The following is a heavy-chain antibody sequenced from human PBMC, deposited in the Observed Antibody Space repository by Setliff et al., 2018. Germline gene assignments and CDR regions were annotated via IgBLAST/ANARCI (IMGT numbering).Heavy chain of an antibody. V-gene: IGHV1-2*02. CDR1: GYIFRDYY. CDR3: AGPFDVGPYPRPIDGLDL. J-gene: IGHJ3*01. Sequence: ASVKVSCKASGYIFRDYYIHWVRQAPGQGLERMGWINPNSGGREYAEAFQGRVTMTGDTSIRTAFMELSGLTSDDTAVYYCAGPFDVGPYPRPIDGLDLWGQGTRVT. D-gene: IGHD3-9*01. CDR2: INPNSGGR.